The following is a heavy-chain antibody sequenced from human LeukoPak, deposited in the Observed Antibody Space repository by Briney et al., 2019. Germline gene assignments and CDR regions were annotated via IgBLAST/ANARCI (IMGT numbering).Heavy chain of an antibody. D-gene: IGHD3-10*01. J-gene: IGHJ2*01. CDR2: INPNSGGT. Sequence: GASVKVSCKASGYTFTGYYMHWVRQAPGQGLEWMGWINPNSGGTNYAQKLQGRVTMTTDTSTSTAYMELRSLRSDDTAVYYCARGEPLLSQYFDLWGRGTLVTVSS. CDR3: ARGEPLLSQYFDL. V-gene: IGHV1-2*02. CDR1: GYTFTGYY.